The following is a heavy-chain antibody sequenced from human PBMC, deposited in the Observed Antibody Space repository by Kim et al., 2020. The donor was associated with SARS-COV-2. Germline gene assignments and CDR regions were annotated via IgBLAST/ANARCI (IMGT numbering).Heavy chain of an antibody. CDR3: AKGSRDGFNTFTYFDS. J-gene: IGHJ4*02. CDR2: ISGSGAIT. D-gene: IGHD2-2*01. CDR1: GFTFSNYA. Sequence: GGSLRLSCAASGFTFSNYAMSWVRQAPGKGLEWVSGISGSGAITYYADSVKGRFTISRDNSRKTLYLQMNSLRAEDTAVFYCAKGSRDGFNTFTYFDSWGQGTLVTVSS. V-gene: IGHV3-23*01.